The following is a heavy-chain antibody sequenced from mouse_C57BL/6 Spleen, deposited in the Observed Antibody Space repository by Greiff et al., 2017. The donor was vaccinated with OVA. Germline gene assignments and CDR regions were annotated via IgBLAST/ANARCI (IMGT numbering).Heavy chain of an antibody. J-gene: IGHJ2*01. CDR1: GYTFTSYG. CDR2: IYPRSGNT. Sequence: VQLQQSGAELARPGASVKLSCKASGYTFTSYGISWVKQRTGQGLEWIGEIYPRSGNTYYNEKFKGKATLTADQSSSTAYMELRSLTSEDSAVYFCARIGYDYDVNYWGQGTTLTVSS. CDR3: ARIGYDYDVNY. V-gene: IGHV1-81*01. D-gene: IGHD2-4*01.